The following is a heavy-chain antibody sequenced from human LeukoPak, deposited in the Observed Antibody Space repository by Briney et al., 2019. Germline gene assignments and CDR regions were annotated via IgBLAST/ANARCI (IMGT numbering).Heavy chain of an antibody. V-gene: IGHV4-59*01. CDR1: GGSISSYY. CDR2: THYSGST. CDR3: ERGYCSGGSCYWNY. D-gene: IGHD2-15*01. Sequence: PSETLSLTCTVSGGSISSYYWSWLRQPPGKGLEWIGYTHYSGSTNYNPSLKSRVTISIDTSKNQFSLKLSSVTAADTAVYYCERGYCSGGSCYWNYWGQGTLVTVSS. J-gene: IGHJ4*02.